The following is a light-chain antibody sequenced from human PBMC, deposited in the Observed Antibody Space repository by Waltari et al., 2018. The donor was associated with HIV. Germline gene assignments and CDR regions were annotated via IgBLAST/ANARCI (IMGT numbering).Light chain of an antibody. J-gene: IGLJ3*02. CDR3: GTWDSSLSAVV. CDR2: DNN. Sequence: QSVLTQPPSVSAAPGQKVTISCPGRNSNVGNNYVSWYQQIPGTAPKPLIYDNNKRPSGIPDRFSGSKSDTSATLGITGLQTGDEADYRCGTWDSSLSAVVFGGGTKLTVL. CDR1: NSNVGNNY. V-gene: IGLV1-51*01.